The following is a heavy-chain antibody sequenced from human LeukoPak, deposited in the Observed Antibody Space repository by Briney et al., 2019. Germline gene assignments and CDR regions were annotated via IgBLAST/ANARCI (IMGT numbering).Heavy chain of an antibody. V-gene: IGHV1-69*04. J-gene: IGHJ4*02. CDR1: GGTFSSYA. CDR3: ARDTYDSSGYPAYYFDY. D-gene: IGHD3-22*01. Sequence: ASVKVSCKASGGTFSSYAIGWVRQAPGQGLEWMGRIIPILGIANYAQKFQGRVTITADKSTSTAYMELSSLRSEDTAVYYCARDTYDSSGYPAYYFDYWGQGTLVTVSS. CDR2: IIPILGIA.